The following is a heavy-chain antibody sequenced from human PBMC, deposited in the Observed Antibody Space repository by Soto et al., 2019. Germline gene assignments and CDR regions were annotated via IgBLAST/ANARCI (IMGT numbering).Heavy chain of an antibody. CDR3: ASPPGYSYGYVLPYYYGMDV. V-gene: IGHV1-69*12. CDR1: GGTFSSYA. J-gene: IGHJ6*02. Sequence: QVQLVQSGAEVKKPGSSVKVSCKASGGTFSSYAISWVRQAPGQGLEWMGGIIPIFGTANYAQKFQGRVTITADESTSTAYMELSSLRSEDTAVYYCASPPGYSYGYVLPYYYGMDVWGQGTTVTVCS. D-gene: IGHD5-18*01. CDR2: IIPIFGTA.